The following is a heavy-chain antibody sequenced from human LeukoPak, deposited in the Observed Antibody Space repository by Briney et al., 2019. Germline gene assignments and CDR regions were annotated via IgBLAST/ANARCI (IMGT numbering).Heavy chain of an antibody. CDR2: INHSGST. J-gene: IGHJ4*02. V-gene: IGHV4-34*01. D-gene: IGHD3-10*01. CDR3: ARGGRSEYYGSASHDY. CDR1: GGSFSGYY. Sequence: SETLSLTCAVYGGSFSGYYWPWIRQPPGKGLEWIGEINHSGSTNYNPSLKSRVTILGDTSKNQFSLKLSSVTAADTAVYYCARGGRSEYYGSASHDYWGQGTLVTVSS.